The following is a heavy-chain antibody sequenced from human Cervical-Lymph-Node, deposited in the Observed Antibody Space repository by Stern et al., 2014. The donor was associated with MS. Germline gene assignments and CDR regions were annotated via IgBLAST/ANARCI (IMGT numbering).Heavy chain of an antibody. D-gene: IGHD2-15*01. CDR1: GYTFTRDG. CDR2: ISAYNGNI. J-gene: IGHJ3*02. CDR3: ARGLLGSENAFDI. Sequence: QVQLEKFGVDLKKPEGPANLPCTSFGYTFTRDGISWARHATRQGLAWMGWISAYNGNINYAQKLQGRVTMTTDTSTSTAYMELRSLRSDDTAVYYCARGLLGSENAFDIWGQGTMVTVSS. V-gene: IGHV1-18*01.